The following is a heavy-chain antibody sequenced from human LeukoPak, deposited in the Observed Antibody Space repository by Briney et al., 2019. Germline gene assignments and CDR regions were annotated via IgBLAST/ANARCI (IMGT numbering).Heavy chain of an antibody. CDR3: ARRQFYYYDSSGSFDY. Sequence: GESLKISCKGSGYSFTSYWIGWVRQMPGKGLEWMGIIYPGDSDTRYSPSFQGQVTISADKSIGTAYLQWSSLKASDTAMYYCARRQFYYYDSSGSFDYWGQGTLVTVSS. D-gene: IGHD3-22*01. CDR2: IYPGDSDT. V-gene: IGHV5-51*01. J-gene: IGHJ4*02. CDR1: GYSFTSYW.